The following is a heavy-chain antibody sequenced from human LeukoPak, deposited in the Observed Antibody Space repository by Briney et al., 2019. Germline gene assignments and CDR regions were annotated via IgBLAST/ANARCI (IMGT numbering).Heavy chain of an antibody. CDR2: IVVGSGNT. Sequence: TSVKVSCKASGFTFTSSAVQWVRQARGQRLERIGWIVVGSGNTNYAQKFQGRVTMTEDTSTDTAYMELSSLRSEDTAVYYCAKGGPLGYCSSTSCSWYHNWFDPWGQGTLVTVSS. CDR1: GFTFTSSA. V-gene: IGHV1-58*01. CDR3: AKGGPLGYCSSTSCSWYHNWFDP. D-gene: IGHD2-2*01. J-gene: IGHJ5*02.